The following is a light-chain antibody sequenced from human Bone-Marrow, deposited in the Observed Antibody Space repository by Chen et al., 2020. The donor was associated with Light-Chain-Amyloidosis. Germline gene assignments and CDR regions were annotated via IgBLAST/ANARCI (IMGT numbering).Light chain of an antibody. CDR2: RDT. CDR3: QSADSSGTYEVI. V-gene: IGLV3-25*03. J-gene: IGLJ2*01. Sequence: SYELTQPPSVPVSLGQTARITCSGDDLPTKYAYWYQQKPGQAPVLVIHRDTERPSGISERFSGSSSGTTATLTISGVQAEDEADYHCQSADSSGTYEVIFGGGTKLTVL. CDR1: DLPTKY.